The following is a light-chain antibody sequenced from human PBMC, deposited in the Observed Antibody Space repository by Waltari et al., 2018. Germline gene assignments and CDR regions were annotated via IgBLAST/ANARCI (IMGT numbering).Light chain of an antibody. J-gene: IGKJ1*01. CDR2: AAS. Sequence: AIQMTQSPSSLSASVGDRVAITCRASQGIRNDLGWYQQKPGKAPKLLIYAASSLQSGVPARFGGSGSGTDFTLTISSLQPEDFATYYCLQDYNYPWTFGQGTKVEIK. CDR3: LQDYNYPWT. V-gene: IGKV1-6*01. CDR1: QGIRND.